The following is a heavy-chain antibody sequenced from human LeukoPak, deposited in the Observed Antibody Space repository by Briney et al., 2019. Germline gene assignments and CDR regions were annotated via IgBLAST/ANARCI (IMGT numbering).Heavy chain of an antibody. Sequence: SETLSLTCTVSGGSISSYYWSWIRQPAGKGLEWIGRIHTSGNTDYNPSLKSRVTMSVDTSKNQFSLKLSSVTAADTAVYYCAREGSMTARPFVSIDYWGQGTLVTISS. CDR2: IHTSGNT. D-gene: IGHD6-6*01. CDR3: AREGSMTARPFVSIDY. J-gene: IGHJ4*02. CDR1: GGSISSYY. V-gene: IGHV4-4*07.